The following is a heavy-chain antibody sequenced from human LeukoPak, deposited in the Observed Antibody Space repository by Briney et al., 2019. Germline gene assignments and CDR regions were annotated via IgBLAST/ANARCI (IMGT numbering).Heavy chain of an antibody. D-gene: IGHD1-26*01. Sequence: PSETLSLTCTVSGGSISSYYWSWIRQPPGKGLEWIGYIYYSGSTNYNPSLKSRVTISVDTSKNQFSLKLSSVTAADMAVYYCASTNEGNVGATMGLWFDPWGQGTLVTVSS. V-gene: IGHV4-59*01. CDR1: GGSISSYY. CDR2: IYYSGST. CDR3: ASTNEGNVGATMGLWFDP. J-gene: IGHJ5*02.